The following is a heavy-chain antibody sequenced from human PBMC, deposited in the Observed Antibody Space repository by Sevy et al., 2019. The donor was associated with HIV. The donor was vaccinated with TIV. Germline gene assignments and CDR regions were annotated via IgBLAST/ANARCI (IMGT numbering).Heavy chain of an antibody. CDR3: ARLSGYSSSWSYFDY. J-gene: IGHJ4*02. Sequence: GGSLRLSCAASGFTFSSYRMNWVRQAPGKGLEWVSYISSSTIYYADSVKGRFTISRDNAKNSLYLQMNSLRAEDTAVYYCARLSGYSSSWSYFDYWGQGTLVTVSS. V-gene: IGHV3-48*01. CDR2: ISSSTI. D-gene: IGHD6-13*01. CDR1: GFTFSSYR.